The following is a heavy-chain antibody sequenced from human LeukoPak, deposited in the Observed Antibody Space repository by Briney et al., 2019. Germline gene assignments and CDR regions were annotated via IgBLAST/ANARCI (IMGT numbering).Heavy chain of an antibody. CDR3: ARARGGYGAPGY. Sequence: NPGGSLRLSCAASGFTFSNAWMSWARQAPGKGLEWVGRIKSKTDGGTTDYAAPVKGRFTISRDNAKNSLYLQMNSLRAEDTAVYYCARARGGYGAPGYWGQGTLVTVSS. V-gene: IGHV3-15*01. CDR2: IKSKTDGGTT. CDR1: GFTFSNAW. D-gene: IGHD3-22*01. J-gene: IGHJ4*02.